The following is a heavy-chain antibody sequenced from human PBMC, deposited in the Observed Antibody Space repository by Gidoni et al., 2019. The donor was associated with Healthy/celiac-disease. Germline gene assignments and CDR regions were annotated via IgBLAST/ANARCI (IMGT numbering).Heavy chain of an antibody. CDR3: ARAMRKHYYYYGMDV. CDR1: GFTFSSYW. Sequence: EVQLVESGGGLVQPGGSLRISCAASGFTFSSYWMSWVRQAPGTGLEWVANIKQDGSEKYYVDSVKGRFTISRDNAKNSLYLQMNSLRAEDTAVYYCARAMRKHYYYYGMDVWGQGTTVTVSS. J-gene: IGHJ6*02. V-gene: IGHV3-7*03. CDR2: IKQDGSEK.